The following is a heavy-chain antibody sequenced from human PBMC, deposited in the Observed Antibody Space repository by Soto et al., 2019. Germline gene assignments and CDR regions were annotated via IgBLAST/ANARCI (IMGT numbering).Heavy chain of an antibody. V-gene: IGHV3-23*01. CDR2: ISGGGDTT. Sequence: EVQLLESGGGLVQPGGSLRLSCAASGFTFNNYAMTWVRQAPGKGLAWVSAISGGGDTTSYADSVKGRFTVSRDGSNNTLYLQMSSLRADDTALYYCAKGRGGSGSLTPRVDFWGQGTLVTVSS. J-gene: IGHJ4*02. D-gene: IGHD3-10*01. CDR3: AKGRGGSGSLTPRVDF. CDR1: GFTFNNYA.